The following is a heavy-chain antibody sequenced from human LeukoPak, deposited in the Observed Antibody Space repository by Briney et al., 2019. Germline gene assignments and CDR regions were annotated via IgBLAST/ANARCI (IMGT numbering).Heavy chain of an antibody. V-gene: IGHV3-15*01. CDR1: GFTFSNAW. D-gene: IGHD4/OR15-4a*01. CDR3: TTSPLYGGFDY. Sequence: SGGSLRLSCAASGFTFSNAWMSWVRQAPGKGLEWVGHIKSKPDGGTTDYAAPVKGRFTISRDDSKTTLYLQMNSLKTEDTAVYYCTTSPLYGGFDYWGQGTLVTVSS. CDR2: IKSKPDGGTT. J-gene: IGHJ4*02.